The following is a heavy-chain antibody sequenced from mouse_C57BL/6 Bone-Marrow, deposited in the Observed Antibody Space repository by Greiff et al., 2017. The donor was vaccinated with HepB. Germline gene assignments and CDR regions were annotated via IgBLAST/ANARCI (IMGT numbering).Heavy chain of an antibody. Sequence: QVQLQQSGAELMKPGASVKLSCTATGYTFNGYWIEWVKQRPGHGLEWIGEILPGSGGTNYNEKFKGKATLTADTSSNTAYMQLSSLTTEDSAIYSGESRMIYDGYYAWFAYWGQGTLVTVSA. CDR3: ESRMIYDGYYAWFAY. CDR1: GYTFNGYW. D-gene: IGHD2-3*01. V-gene: IGHV1-9*01. CDR2: ILPGSGGT. J-gene: IGHJ3*01.